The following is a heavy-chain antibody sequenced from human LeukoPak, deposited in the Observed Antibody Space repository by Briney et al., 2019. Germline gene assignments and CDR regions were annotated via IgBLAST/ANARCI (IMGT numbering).Heavy chain of an antibody. CDR3: AMLDYYYGVDV. J-gene: IGHJ6*04. CDR1: GFTFSSYE. V-gene: IGHV3-48*03. D-gene: IGHD6-13*01. CDR2: ISSSGSTI. Sequence: GGSLRLSCAASGFTFSSYEMNWVRQAPGKGLEWVSYISSSGSTIYYADSVKGRFTISRDNAKNSLYLQMNSLRAEDTAVYYCAMLDYYYGVDVWGKGTTVTVSS.